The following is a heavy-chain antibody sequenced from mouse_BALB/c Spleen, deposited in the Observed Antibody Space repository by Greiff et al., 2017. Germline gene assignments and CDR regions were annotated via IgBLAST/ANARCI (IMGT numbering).Heavy chain of an antibody. CDR2: IWGVGST. CDR3: ARDKDCYGSSCDAMDY. D-gene: IGHD1-1*01. J-gene: IGHJ4*01. CDR1: GFFLTGFG. V-gene: IGHV2-6-7*01. Sequence: VKLMESGPGLVAPPQSLSFTCTVPGFFLTGFGLNWVRQPPAKGLEWRGMIWGVGSTDYTPALKSRVSISKDNSKSQVFVKMNSLQTDDTARYYCARDKDCYGSSCDAMDYWGQGTSVTVSS.